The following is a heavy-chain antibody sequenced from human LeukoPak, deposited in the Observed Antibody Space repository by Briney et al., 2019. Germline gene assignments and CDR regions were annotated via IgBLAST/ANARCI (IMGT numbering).Heavy chain of an antibody. CDR3: ARGCSGGSCYYWYFNL. V-gene: IGHV3-21*06. CDR2: ISSSSNYI. J-gene: IGHJ2*01. CDR1: GFTFGKYW. D-gene: IGHD2-15*01. Sequence: GGSLRLSCVASGFTFGKYWMSWVRQAPGKGLEWVSSISSSSNYIYYADSVKGRFTISRDNAKNSLHLQMNSLRAEDTAVYYCARGCSGGSCYYWYFNLWGRGTLVTVSS.